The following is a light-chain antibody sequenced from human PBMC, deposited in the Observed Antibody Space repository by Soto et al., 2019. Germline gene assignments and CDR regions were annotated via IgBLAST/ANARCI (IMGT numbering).Light chain of an antibody. CDR1: QSVSNY. Sequence: EIVLTQSPATLSLSPGERATLSCRASQSVSNYLTWYQQKPGQTPRHLFSDASNRASGVPARFSGSGSGTDFTLTISSLEPEDFAVYYCQQRADWPRTFGQGTKVEIK. J-gene: IGKJ1*01. CDR3: QQRADWPRT. CDR2: DAS. V-gene: IGKV3-11*01.